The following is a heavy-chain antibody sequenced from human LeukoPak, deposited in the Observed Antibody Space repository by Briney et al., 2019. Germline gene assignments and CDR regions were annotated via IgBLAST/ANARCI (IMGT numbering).Heavy chain of an antibody. D-gene: IGHD2-2*01. J-gene: IGHJ6*02. Sequence: PGGSLRLSCAASGFTFSSYEMTWVRQAPGKGLEWVSYISSSGSTIYYADSVKGRFTISRDNAKNSLYLQMNSLGAEDTAVYYCAKDCSSTSCYPHYYYGMDVWGQGTTVTVSS. CDR3: AKDCSSTSCYPHYYYGMDV. CDR2: ISSSGSTI. CDR1: GFTFSSYE. V-gene: IGHV3-48*03.